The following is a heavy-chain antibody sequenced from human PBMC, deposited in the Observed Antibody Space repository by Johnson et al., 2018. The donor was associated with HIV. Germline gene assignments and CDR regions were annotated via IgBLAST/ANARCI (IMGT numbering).Heavy chain of an antibody. Sequence: VQLVESGGGLVQPGGSLRLSCAASGFSVSNNYMSWVRQAPGKGLEWVSVIYSGGSTYHADSVKGRFTISRDNSKNTLHLQMNSLRADDTAVYYCARGPVFDIWGQGTMVTVSS. CDR2: IYSGGST. J-gene: IGHJ3*02. V-gene: IGHV3-66*01. CDR3: ARGPVFDI. CDR1: GFSVSNNY.